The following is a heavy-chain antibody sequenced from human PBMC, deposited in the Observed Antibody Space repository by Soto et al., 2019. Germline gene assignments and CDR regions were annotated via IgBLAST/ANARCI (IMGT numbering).Heavy chain of an antibody. D-gene: IGHD5-12*01. Sequence: GGSLRLSCASSGFTFSSYWMSWVRQAPGKGLEWVANIKPDGSEKYYVDSVKGRFTISRDNAKNSLYLQMNSLRDEDTAVYYCARDTRDGYLGYWGQGTLVTVSS. CDR2: IKPDGSEK. J-gene: IGHJ4*02. V-gene: IGHV3-7*01. CDR3: ARDTRDGYLGY. CDR1: GFTFSSYW.